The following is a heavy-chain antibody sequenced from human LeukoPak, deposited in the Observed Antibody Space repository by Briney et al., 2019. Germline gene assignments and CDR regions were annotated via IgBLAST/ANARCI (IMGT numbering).Heavy chain of an antibody. J-gene: IGHJ4*02. CDR2: IKQDGSEK. D-gene: IGHD3-16*01. Sequence: SWVRQAPGKGLEWVANIKQDGSEKYYVDSVKGRFTISRDNAKNSLYLQMNSLRADDTAVYYCASDGGPFESWGQGTLVTVSS. CDR3: ASDGGPFES. V-gene: IGHV3-7*05.